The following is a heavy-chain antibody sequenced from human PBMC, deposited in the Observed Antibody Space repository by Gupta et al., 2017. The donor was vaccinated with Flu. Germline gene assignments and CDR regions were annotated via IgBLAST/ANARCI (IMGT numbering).Heavy chain of an antibody. J-gene: IGHJ4*02. CDR3: ARGDGGFSSPSDY. D-gene: IGHD6-13*01. CDR2: INPYTGNT. CDR1: GYTFTNNK. V-gene: IGHV1-8*01. Sequence: QVQLVQSGAEVKKPGASVRVSCKASGYTFTNNKINWVRQASGQGLEWMGWINPYTGNTGYAQKFQGRVTMTRNTSINTAFMELGSLTSEDTAVYYCARGDGGFSSPSDYWGQGTRVTVSS.